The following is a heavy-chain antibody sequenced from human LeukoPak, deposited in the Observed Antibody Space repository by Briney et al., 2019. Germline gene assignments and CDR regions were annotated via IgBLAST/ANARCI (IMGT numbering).Heavy chain of an antibody. CDR2: ISASSGNT. Sequence: ASVKVSCKASGYTFTNFGVSWVRQAPGQGPEWMGWISASSGNTDYAPKFQARVTMTTDTSSTTAYMEVRSLRSDDAAVYYCARDLGFGGSYRFDYWGQGTLVTVSS. J-gene: IGHJ4*02. CDR1: GYTFTNFG. D-gene: IGHD1-26*01. V-gene: IGHV1-18*01. CDR3: ARDLGFGGSYRFDY.